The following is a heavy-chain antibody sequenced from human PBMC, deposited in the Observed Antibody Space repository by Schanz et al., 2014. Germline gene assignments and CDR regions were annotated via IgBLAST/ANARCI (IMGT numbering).Heavy chain of an antibody. D-gene: IGHD6-13*01. CDR2: IIPVLNIA. CDR1: GYFFSSYG. V-gene: IGHV1-18*01. Sequence: QVQLVQSEAAVKKPGASVKVSCKASGYFFSSYGISWVRQAPGQGLEWMGKIIPVLNIATYAQKFQGRVTMTRDTSTSTVYMELSSLRSEDTAVYYCARDGVDAAAGGNYWGQGTLVTVSS. CDR3: ARDGVDAAAGGNY. J-gene: IGHJ4*02.